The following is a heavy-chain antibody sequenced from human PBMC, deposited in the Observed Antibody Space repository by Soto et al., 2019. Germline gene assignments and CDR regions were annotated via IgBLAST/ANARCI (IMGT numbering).Heavy chain of an antibody. CDR1: GYTFTSYG. V-gene: IGHV1-18*01. CDR3: ARHPPVDTAMVFDY. CDR2: ISAYNGNT. D-gene: IGHD5-18*01. Sequence: GASVKVSCKASGYTFTSYGISWARQAPGQGLEWMGWISAYNGNTNYAQKLQGRVTMTTDTSTSTAYMELRSLRSDDTAVYYCARHPPVDTAMVFDYWGQGTLVTVSS. J-gene: IGHJ4*02.